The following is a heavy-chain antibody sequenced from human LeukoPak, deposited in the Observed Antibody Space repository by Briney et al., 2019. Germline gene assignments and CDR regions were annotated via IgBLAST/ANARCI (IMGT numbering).Heavy chain of an antibody. CDR1: GYTFTTYA. D-gene: IGHD5-18*01. CDR3: ARDPNAMVTSLFDY. Sequence: ASVKVSCKASGYTFTTYAISWVRQAPGQELGGMGWISAYYGNTTYAQKFQGRVTMTTDTSTSTAYMELRSLRSDDTAVYYCARDPNAMVTSLFDYWGQGTLVTVSS. V-gene: IGHV1-18*01. J-gene: IGHJ4*02. CDR2: ISAYYGNT.